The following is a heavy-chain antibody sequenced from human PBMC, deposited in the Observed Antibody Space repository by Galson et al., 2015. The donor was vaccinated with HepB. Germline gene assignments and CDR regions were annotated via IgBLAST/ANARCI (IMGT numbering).Heavy chain of an antibody. CDR2: ISSSSSYI. D-gene: IGHD3-16*01. CDR1: GFTFSSYG. V-gene: IGHV3-21*01. J-gene: IGHJ5*02. CDR3: ARDYGRWFTDGYYDYVWGSYGSLDP. Sequence: SLRLSCAASGFTFSSYGMHWVRQAPGKGLEWVSSISSSSSYIYYADSVKGRFTISRDNAKNSLYLQMNSLRAEDTAVYYCARDYGRWFTDGYYDYVWGSYGSLDPWGQGTLVTVSS.